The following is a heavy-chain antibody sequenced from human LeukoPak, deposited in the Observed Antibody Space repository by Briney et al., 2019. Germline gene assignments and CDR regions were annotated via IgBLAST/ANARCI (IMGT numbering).Heavy chain of an antibody. Sequence: GGSLRLSCAASGFTFSSYSMNWVRQAPGKGLEWVSCISSSSSYIYYADSVKGRFTISRDNAKNSLYLQMNSLRAEDTAVYYCARANDFWSGYSKVYLDYWGQGTLVTVSS. CDR1: GFTFSSYS. V-gene: IGHV3-21*01. D-gene: IGHD3-3*01. CDR3: ARANDFWSGYSKVYLDY. CDR2: ISSSSSYI. J-gene: IGHJ4*02.